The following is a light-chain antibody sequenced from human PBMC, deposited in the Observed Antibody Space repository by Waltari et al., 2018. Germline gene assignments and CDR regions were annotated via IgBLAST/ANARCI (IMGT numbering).Light chain of an antibody. Sequence: QSALTQPASVSGSLGQSISISCSGTYSNVGSYDLVSWYHPRPGEAPKLLIYEVLKRPSGISNPCSGSKSGNAASLTIAALPPEDEGTYYCCSYASSSPRLIFGGGTELSVL. CDR2: EVL. V-gene: IGLV2-23*02. CDR3: CSYASSSPRLI. CDR1: YSNVGSYDL. J-gene: IGLJ2*01.